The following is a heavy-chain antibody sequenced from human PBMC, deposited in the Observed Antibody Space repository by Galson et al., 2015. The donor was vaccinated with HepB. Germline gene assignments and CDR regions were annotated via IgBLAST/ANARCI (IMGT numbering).Heavy chain of an antibody. V-gene: IGHV3-15*07. J-gene: IGHJ4*02. Sequence: SLRLSCAASGLTFSNVWMNWVRQAPGKGLEWVGRIQSKIDGGTADYAAPVKGRFTISRDDSKNTLFLQMNSLKTEDTAVYYCTTDVQWEHDYWGQGTLVTVSS. CDR1: GLTFSNVW. CDR2: IQSKIDGGTA. CDR3: TTDVQWEHDY. D-gene: IGHD1-26*01.